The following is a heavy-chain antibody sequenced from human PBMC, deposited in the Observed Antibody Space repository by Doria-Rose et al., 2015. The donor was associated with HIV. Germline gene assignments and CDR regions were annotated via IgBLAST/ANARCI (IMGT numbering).Heavy chain of an antibody. Sequence: QITLKESGPVLVKPTETLTLTRTVSGVSLSSPGMGVSWIRQPPGKALEWLANIISDDERSYKTSLKSRLTISSGASKSQVVLTMTDMDPVDTATYYCARIKSSRWYHKYYFDFWGQGTLVIVSA. D-gene: IGHD6-13*01. CDR1: GVSLSSPGMG. CDR3: ARIKSSRWYHKYYFDF. CDR2: IISDDER. J-gene: IGHJ4*02. V-gene: IGHV2-26*01.